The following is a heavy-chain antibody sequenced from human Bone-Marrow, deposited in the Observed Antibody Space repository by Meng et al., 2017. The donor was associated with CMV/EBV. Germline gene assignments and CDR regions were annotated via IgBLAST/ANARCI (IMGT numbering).Heavy chain of an antibody. CDR3: AREGGATYYYYYGMDV. Sequence: GESLKISCAASGFTFSNYALHWVRQAPGKGLEWVAVISYDGSNQYYADSVKGRFTISRDNSKNTLYLQMSSLRPEDTAVYYCAREGGATYYYYYGMDVWGQGTTVTVSS. D-gene: IGHD3-16*01. CDR2: ISYDGSNQ. CDR1: GFTFSNYA. V-gene: IGHV3-30-3*01. J-gene: IGHJ6*02.